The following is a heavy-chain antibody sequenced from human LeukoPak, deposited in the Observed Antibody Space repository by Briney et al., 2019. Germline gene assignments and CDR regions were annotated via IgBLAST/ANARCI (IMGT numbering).Heavy chain of an antibody. D-gene: IGHD3-10*01. CDR3: AREPSGSGRYDY. V-gene: IGHV1-2*02. Sequence: ASVKVSCKASGFTFSGYYMHWVRQAPGQGLEWMAWISPNSGGTNYVQKFQGRVTVTRDTSISTDYMEINGLTSDDTALYYCAREPSGSGRYDYWGQGTLVTVSS. J-gene: IGHJ4*02. CDR1: GFTFSGYY. CDR2: ISPNSGGT.